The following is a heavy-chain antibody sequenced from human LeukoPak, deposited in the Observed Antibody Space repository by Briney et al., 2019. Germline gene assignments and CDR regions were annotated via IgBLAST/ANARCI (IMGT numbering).Heavy chain of an antibody. V-gene: IGHV4-38-2*02. D-gene: IGHD1-26*01. J-gene: IGHJ3*02. CDR2: IYYSGNT. Sequence: SETLSLTCTVSGYSISSGYYWGWIRPPPGKGLEWIGNIYYSGNTYYKPSLKSRVTISIDRSRNQFSLKLSSVTAADTAVYYCARTKYSGTSDDAFDIWGQGTMVTVSS. CDR3: ARTKYSGTSDDAFDI. CDR1: GYSISSGYY.